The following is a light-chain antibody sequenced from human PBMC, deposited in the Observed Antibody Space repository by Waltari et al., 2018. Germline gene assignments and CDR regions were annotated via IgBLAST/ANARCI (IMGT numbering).Light chain of an antibody. J-gene: IGLJ1*01. CDR3: SSYTSNSISWV. CDR2: EVS. Sequence: QSALTQPASVSGSPGQSITISCTGPNSDAGYYNYVSRYQQHPGKAPKLMIYEVSDRPSGVSNRFSGSKSGSTASLTISGLQAADEADYYCSSYTSNSISWVFGTGTKVTVL. CDR1: NSDAGYYNY. V-gene: IGLV2-14*01.